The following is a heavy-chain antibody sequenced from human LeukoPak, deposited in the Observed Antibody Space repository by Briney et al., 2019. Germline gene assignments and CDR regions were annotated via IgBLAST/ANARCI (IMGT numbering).Heavy chain of an antibody. CDR3: AKDTYYCGSGSYPNDY. D-gene: IGHD3-10*01. Sequence: PGGSLRLSCVASGFTFSSYGMHWVRQAPGKGLEWVAFIRYDGSNKYYADSVKGRFTISRDNSKNTLYLQMNSLRAEDTAVYYCAKDTYYCGSGSYPNDYWGQGTLVTVSS. CDR2: IRYDGSNK. J-gene: IGHJ4*02. V-gene: IGHV3-30*02. CDR1: GFTFSSYG.